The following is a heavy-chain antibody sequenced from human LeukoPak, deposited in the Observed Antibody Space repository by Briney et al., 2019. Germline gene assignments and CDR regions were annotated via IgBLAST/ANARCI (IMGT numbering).Heavy chain of an antibody. CDR3: ARDGMDV. CDR1: GFTFTSYG. V-gene: IGHV3-30*03. CDR2: ISYDGSNK. Sequence: GGSLRLSCAASGFTFTSYGMHWVRQAPGKGLEWVAVISYDGSNKYYADSVKGRFTISRDNSKNTLYLQMNSLRAEDTAVYYCARDGMDVWGQGTTVTVSS. J-gene: IGHJ6*02.